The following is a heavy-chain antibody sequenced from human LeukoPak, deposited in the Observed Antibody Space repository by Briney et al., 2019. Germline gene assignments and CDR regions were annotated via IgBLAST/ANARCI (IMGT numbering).Heavy chain of an antibody. CDR2: ISSSTSYI. D-gene: IGHD4-17*01. J-gene: IGHJ4*02. CDR3: ARAGGSTVSHSDY. Sequence: PGGSLRLSCAASGFTFGSYAMSWIRQAPGKGLEWVSSISSSTSYIYYADSVKGRFTISKDNAKNSLYLQMNSLRAEDTAVYYCARAGGSTVSHSDYWGQGTLVTVSS. CDR1: GFTFGSYA. V-gene: IGHV3-21*01.